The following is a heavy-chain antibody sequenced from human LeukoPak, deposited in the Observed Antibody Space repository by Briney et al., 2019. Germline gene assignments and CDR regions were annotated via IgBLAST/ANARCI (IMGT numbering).Heavy chain of an antibody. Sequence: GGSLRLSCAASGFTFSDYYMSWVRQAPGKGLEWVGRIKSKTDGGTTDYAAPVKGRFTISRDDSKNTLYLQMNSLKTEDTAEYYCARVVYGSGSYGFDPWGQGTLVTVSS. V-gene: IGHV3-15*01. CDR3: ARVVYGSGSYGFDP. J-gene: IGHJ5*02. CDR2: IKSKTDGGTT. D-gene: IGHD3-10*01. CDR1: GFTFSDYY.